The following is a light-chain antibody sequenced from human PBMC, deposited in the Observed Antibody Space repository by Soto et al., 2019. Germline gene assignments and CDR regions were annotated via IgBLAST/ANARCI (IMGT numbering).Light chain of an antibody. CDR1: QTVSNY. V-gene: IGKV3-11*01. CDR3: QQHMTSPRFT. J-gene: IGKJ3*01. Sequence: EIVLTQSPATLSLSPGESATLSCRASQTVSNYLAWYPQKPGQAPRLLIYDASNRATGIPARFSGTGSGTDFTLTISNLAPEDFAVYYCQQHMTSPRFTFGPGTKVDIK. CDR2: DAS.